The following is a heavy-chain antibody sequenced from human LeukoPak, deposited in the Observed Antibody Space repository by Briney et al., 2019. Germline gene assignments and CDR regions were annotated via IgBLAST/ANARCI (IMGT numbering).Heavy chain of an antibody. D-gene: IGHD2-15*01. CDR2: IIPIFGTA. V-gene: IGHV1-69*01. CDR1: GGTFSSYA. J-gene: IGHJ4*02. CDR3: AGRWFRGRYYFDY. Sequence: SVKVSCKASGGTFSSYAISWVRQAPGQGLEWMGGIIPIFGTANYAQKFQGRVTITADESTSTAYMELSSLRSEDTAVYYCAGRWFRGRYYFDYWGPGTLVTVSS.